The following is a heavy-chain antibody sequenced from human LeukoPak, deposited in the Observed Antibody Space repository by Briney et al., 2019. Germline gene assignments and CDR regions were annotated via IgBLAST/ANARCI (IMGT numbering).Heavy chain of an antibody. J-gene: IGHJ4*02. CDR1: GYTFTSYG. CDR3: ARDSGYRGYDY. Sequence: ASVKVSCKASGYTFTSYGISWVRQAPGQGLEWMGWISAYNGNTNYAQKLQGRVTMTTDTFTSTAYMELRSLGSDDTAVYYCARDSGYRGYDYWGQGTLVTVSS. V-gene: IGHV1-18*01. D-gene: IGHD5-18*01. CDR2: ISAYNGNT.